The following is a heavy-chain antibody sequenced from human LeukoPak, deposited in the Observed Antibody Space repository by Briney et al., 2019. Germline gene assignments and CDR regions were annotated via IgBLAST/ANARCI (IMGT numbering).Heavy chain of an antibody. V-gene: IGHV1-3*01. CDR3: ARGYDFWSGYDD. CDR2: INAGNGNT. D-gene: IGHD3-3*01. J-gene: IGHJ4*02. CDR1: GYTFTSYA. Sequence: GASGKVCCKASGYTFTSYAMHWVRQAPGQRLEWMGWINAGNGNTKYSQKFQGRVTITRDTSASTAYMELSSLRSEDTAGYYCARGYDFWSGYDDWGQGTLVTVSS.